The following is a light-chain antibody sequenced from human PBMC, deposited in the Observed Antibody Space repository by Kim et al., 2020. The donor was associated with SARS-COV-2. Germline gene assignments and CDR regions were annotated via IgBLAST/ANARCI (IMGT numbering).Light chain of an antibody. CDR2: GAS. CDR3: KQYNNWPYT. Sequence: EIVMTQSPATLSVSPGERATLSCRASQSVSSNLAWYQQKPGQAPRLLIYGASTRATGIPARFSGSGSGTEFTLTISSLQSEDFAVYYCKQYNNWPYTFGQGTKLEL. CDR1: QSVSSN. V-gene: IGKV3-15*01. J-gene: IGKJ2*01.